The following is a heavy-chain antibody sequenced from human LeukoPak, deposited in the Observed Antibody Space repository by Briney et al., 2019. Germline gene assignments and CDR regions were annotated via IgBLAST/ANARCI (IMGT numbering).Heavy chain of an antibody. CDR3: ARARSVVAATTWVYFDY. Sequence: SETLSLTCTVSGGSISSYYWGWIRQPPGKGLEWIGSIYHSGSTYYNPSLKSRVTISVDTSKNQFSLKLSSVTAADTAVYYCARARSVVAATTWVYFDYWGQGTLVTVSS. CDR1: GGSISSYY. J-gene: IGHJ4*02. D-gene: IGHD2-15*01. V-gene: IGHV4-38-2*02. CDR2: IYHSGST.